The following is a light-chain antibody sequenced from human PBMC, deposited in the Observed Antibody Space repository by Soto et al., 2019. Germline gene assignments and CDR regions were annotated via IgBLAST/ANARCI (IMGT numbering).Light chain of an antibody. Sequence: QSALTQPRSVSGSPGQSVTISCTGTSSDVGGYNYVSWYQQHPGKAPKLMIYDVSKRPSGVPDRFSGSKSGNTASLTISGLQAXXXAXXYCCSYAGSYTHVVFGGGTKLTVL. J-gene: IGLJ2*01. CDR3: CSYAGSYTHVV. CDR1: SSDVGGYNY. CDR2: DVS. V-gene: IGLV2-11*01.